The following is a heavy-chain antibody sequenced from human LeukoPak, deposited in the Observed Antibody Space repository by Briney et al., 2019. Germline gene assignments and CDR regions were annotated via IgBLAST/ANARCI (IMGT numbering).Heavy chain of an antibody. CDR1: GFTFSSYA. V-gene: IGHV3-23*01. D-gene: IGHD6-19*01. J-gene: IGHJ4*02. CDR2: FSGSGGST. Sequence: PGGSLRLSCAASGFTFSSYAMSWVRQAPGKGLECISGFSGSGGSTYYADSVKGRFTISRDNSKNTLYLQMNSLRAEDTAVYYCASRAIAVANARGQGTLVTVSS. CDR3: ASRAIAVANA.